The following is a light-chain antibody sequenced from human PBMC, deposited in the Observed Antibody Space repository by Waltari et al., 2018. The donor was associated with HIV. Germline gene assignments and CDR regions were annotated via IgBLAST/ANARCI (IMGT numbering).Light chain of an antibody. Sequence: AIRMTQSPSPISASTGDRVSISCRASQNIGNSLALYQQKPGSAPELLIYDATSVQSGVPSRFSGSGSGTEFTLTISCLQSEDLTTYFCQQDHTYPHTFGQGTTVELK. CDR3: QQDHTYPHT. CDR2: DAT. V-gene: IGKV1-8*01. CDR1: QNIGNS. J-gene: IGKJ1*01.